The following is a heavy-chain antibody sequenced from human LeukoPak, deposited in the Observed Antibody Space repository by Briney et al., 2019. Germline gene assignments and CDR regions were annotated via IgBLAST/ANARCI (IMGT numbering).Heavy chain of an antibody. V-gene: IGHV3-21*01. D-gene: IGHD2-2*01. CDR2: ISSSNSYI. J-gene: IGHJ6*02. Sequence: GGSLRLSCAASGFTFSSYSMDWVRQAPGKGLEWVSSISSSNSYIYYGDSVKGRFTISRDNARNSLYLQMNSLRAEDTAVYYCDLHCSSSSCYLYGMDVWGQGTTVTVSS. CDR3: DLHCSSSSCYLYGMDV. CDR1: GFTFSSYS.